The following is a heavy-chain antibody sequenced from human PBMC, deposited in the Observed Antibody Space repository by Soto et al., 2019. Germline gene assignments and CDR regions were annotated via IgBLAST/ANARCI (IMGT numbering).Heavy chain of an antibody. J-gene: IGHJ4*02. D-gene: IGHD2-15*01. V-gene: IGHV1-46*03. CDR1: GYTITNYY. Sequence: AASVKVSCKASGYTITNYYIHWVPQAPGQGLEWMGIINPSGGSTTYAQKFQDRVTMTRDTSTSTVYMELTSLRSEDTAVYYCGRGGGLRGYHFDYWGQGSLVTVS. CDR2: INPSGGST. CDR3: GRGGGLRGYHFDY.